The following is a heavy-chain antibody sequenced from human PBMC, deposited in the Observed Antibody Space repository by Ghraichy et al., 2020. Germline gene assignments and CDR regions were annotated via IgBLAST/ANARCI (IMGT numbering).Heavy chain of an antibody. D-gene: IGHD3-3*01. J-gene: IGHJ4*02. CDR2: INPNSGAT. CDR3: VRGGSITIFGVVYYNFGY. Sequence: ASVKVSCKASGYTFTGYYIHWVRQAPGQGLEWVGWINPNSGATRYTQTLQGRVTMTRDTSITTAYMELSRLRSDDTAVYYCVRGGSITIFGVVYYNFGYWGQGALVTVSP. V-gene: IGHV1-2*02. CDR1: GYTFTGYY.